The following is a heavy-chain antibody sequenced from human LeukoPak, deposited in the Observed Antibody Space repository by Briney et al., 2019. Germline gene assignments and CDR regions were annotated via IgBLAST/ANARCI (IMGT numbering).Heavy chain of an antibody. D-gene: IGHD3-22*01. CDR3: ARDKGGTYYYDSSGYYDY. Sequence: GGPLRLSCAASGFTFSSCWMSWVRQAPGKGLEWVANIKQDGSEKYYVDSVKGRFTISRDNAKNSLYLQMNSLRAEDTAVYYCARDKGGTYYYDSSGYYDYWGQGTLVTVSS. V-gene: IGHV3-7*01. CDR1: GFTFSSCW. J-gene: IGHJ4*02. CDR2: IKQDGSEK.